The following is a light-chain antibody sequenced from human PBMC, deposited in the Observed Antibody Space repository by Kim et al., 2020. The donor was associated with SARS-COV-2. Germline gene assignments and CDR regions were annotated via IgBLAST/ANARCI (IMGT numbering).Light chain of an antibody. V-gene: IGKV1-5*01. CDR2: DAS. CDR1: HYISNL. Sequence: DVELTQSPSTLSASVGDRVNITCRASHYISNLLAWYQQRPGRAPKLLISDASNLEAGVPSRFSGTESGTAGTDFTLTISSLQPDDFATYYCQHYKTYSGTFGQGTKVDIK. CDR3: QHYKTYSGT. J-gene: IGKJ1*01.